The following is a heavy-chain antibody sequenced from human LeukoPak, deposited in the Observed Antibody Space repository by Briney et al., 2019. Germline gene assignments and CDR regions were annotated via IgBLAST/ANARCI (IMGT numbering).Heavy chain of an antibody. Sequence: GGSLRLSCEVSGFTFSNYWMSWVRQAPGKGLEWVSSISSSATFMYHADSVKGRFTISRDNAKNSLYLQMNSLRAEDTAIYYCARVDCSGGGCYSGGWFDPWGQGTLVTVS. CDR3: ARVDCSGGGCYSGGWFDP. D-gene: IGHD2-15*01. CDR1: GFTFSNYW. V-gene: IGHV3-21*06. J-gene: IGHJ5*02. CDR2: ISSSATFM.